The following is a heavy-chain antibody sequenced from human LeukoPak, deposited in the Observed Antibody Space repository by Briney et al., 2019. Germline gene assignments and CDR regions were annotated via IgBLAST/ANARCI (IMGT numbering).Heavy chain of an antibody. V-gene: IGHV7-4-1*02. CDR3: ARSLISRYYDGSGYYYGAFDI. Sequence: ASVKVSCKASGYTFTSYAMNWVRQAPGQGLEWMGRINTNTGNPTYAQGFAGRFVFSLDTSVSTAHLQISSLKAEDTAVYYCARSLISRYYDGSGYYYGAFDIWGQGTMVTVSS. CDR1: GYTFTSYA. J-gene: IGHJ3*02. CDR2: INTNTGNP. D-gene: IGHD3-22*01.